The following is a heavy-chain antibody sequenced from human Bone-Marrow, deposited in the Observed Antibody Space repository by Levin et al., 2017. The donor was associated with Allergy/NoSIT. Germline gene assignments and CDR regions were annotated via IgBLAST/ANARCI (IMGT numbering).Heavy chain of an antibody. CDR1: GFTFRSHA. V-gene: IGHV3-23*01. Sequence: GGSLRLSCAASGFTFRSHAMSWVRQAPGKGLEWVSAVSSSATTTYYADSVKGRFTVSRDNSKNILYLHLNSLRAEDTAVYYCAIAGTSSPSFDHWGQGTLVTVSS. CDR3: AIAGTSSPSFDH. CDR2: VSSSATTT. J-gene: IGHJ4*02.